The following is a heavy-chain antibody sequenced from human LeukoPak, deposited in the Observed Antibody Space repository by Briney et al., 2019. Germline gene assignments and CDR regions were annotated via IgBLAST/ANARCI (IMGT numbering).Heavy chain of an antibody. Sequence: GGSLRLSCAASGFTFSSYGMHWVRQAPGKGLEWVAVISYDGSNKYYADSVKGRFTISRDNSKNTLYLQMNSLRAEDTAVYYCAKDHPTVADQTFDIWGQGTTVTVSS. CDR3: AKDHPTVADQTFDI. J-gene: IGHJ3*02. D-gene: IGHD4-23*01. CDR1: GFTFSSYG. CDR2: ISYDGSNK. V-gene: IGHV3-30*18.